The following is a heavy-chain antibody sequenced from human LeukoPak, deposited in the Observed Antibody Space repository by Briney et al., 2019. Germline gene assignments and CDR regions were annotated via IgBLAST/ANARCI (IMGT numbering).Heavy chain of an antibody. D-gene: IGHD4-11*01. J-gene: IGHJ6*03. V-gene: IGHV4-39*07. CDR1: GGSISSSDYY. Sequence: PSETLSLTCTISGGSISSSDYYWGWIRQPPGKGLEWIGSMYYSGSTNYNPSLKSRVTISVDTSKNQFSLKLSSVTAADTAVYYCASQIRDNDYSNYVPRQLVLDYYYMDVWGRGTTVTVSS. CDR2: MYYSGST. CDR3: ASQIRDNDYSNYVPRQLVLDYYYMDV.